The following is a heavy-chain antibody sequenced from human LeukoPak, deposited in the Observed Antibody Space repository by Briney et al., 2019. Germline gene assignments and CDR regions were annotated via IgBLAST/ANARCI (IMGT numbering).Heavy chain of an antibody. CDR2: ISGSGGST. J-gene: IGHJ2*01. CDR1: GGSFSGYY. D-gene: IGHD1-26*01. CDR3: AKEGTEWELRYWYFDL. V-gene: IGHV3-23*01. Sequence: ETLSLTCAVYGGSFSGYYWSWIRQPPGKGLEWVSAISGSGGSTYYADSVKGRFTISRDNSKNTLYLQMNSLRAEDTAVYYCAKEGTEWELRYWYFDLWGRGTLVTVSS.